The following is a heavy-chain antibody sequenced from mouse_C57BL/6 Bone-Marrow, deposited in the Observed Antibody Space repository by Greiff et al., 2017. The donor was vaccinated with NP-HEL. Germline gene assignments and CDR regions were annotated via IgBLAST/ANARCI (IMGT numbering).Heavy chain of an antibody. CDR1: GFSLTSYA. V-gene: IGHV2-9-1*01. D-gene: IGHD2-3*01. Sequence: VQVVESGPGLVAPSQSLSITCTVSGFSLTSYAISWVRQPPGKGLEWLGVIWTGGGTNYNSAPKSRLSISKDNSKSKVFLKMNSLQTDDTARYYCARNPIYDGYWYFDVWGTGTTVTVSS. J-gene: IGHJ1*03. CDR2: IWTGGGT. CDR3: ARNPIYDGYWYFDV.